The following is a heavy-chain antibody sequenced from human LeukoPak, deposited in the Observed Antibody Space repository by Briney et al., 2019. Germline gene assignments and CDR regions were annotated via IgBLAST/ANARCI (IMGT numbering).Heavy chain of an antibody. CDR2: ISSSGSNI. J-gene: IGHJ3*02. Sequence: GGSLRLSCAASGFTFSSYEMNWVRQAPGKGLEWVSYISSSGSNIHYADSVKGRFTISRDNAKNSLYLQMNSLRAEDTAVYYCARDKYSSSYRGAFDIWGQGTMDTVSS. CDR1: GFTFSSYE. V-gene: IGHV3-48*03. D-gene: IGHD6-6*01. CDR3: ARDKYSSSYRGAFDI.